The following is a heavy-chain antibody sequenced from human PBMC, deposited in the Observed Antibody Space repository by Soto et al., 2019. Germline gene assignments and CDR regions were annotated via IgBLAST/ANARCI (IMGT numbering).Heavy chain of an antibody. CDR1: GFTFNNYA. CDR3: AKGSVVVAAKFAS. D-gene: IGHD2-21*02. Sequence: GGSLRLSCAASGFTFNNYAMSWVRQAPGKGLEWVSAISSSGYSTYYADSVKGRFTISRDNSKNTVYLQMNNLRAEDTAVYYCAKGSVVVAAKFASWGQGTFVTVSS. CDR2: ISSSGYST. J-gene: IGHJ4*02. V-gene: IGHV3-23*01.